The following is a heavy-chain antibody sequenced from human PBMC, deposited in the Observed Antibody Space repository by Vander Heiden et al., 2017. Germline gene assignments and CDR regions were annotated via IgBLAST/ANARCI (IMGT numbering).Heavy chain of an antibody. D-gene: IGHD5-12*01. CDR2: ISYDGSNK. V-gene: IGHV3-30*18. J-gene: IGHJ4*02. CDR1: RFTFTGYG. Sequence: QVQLGESGGRVVLPVRSLRLSCSASRFTFTGYGMRWVRQAPGKGLEWVAVISYDGSNKYYADSVTGRFTISRDNSKNTLYLQMNSLRAEDTAVYYCAKGGDGDGYNLGFDYWGQGTLVTVSS. CDR3: AKGGDGDGYNLGFDY.